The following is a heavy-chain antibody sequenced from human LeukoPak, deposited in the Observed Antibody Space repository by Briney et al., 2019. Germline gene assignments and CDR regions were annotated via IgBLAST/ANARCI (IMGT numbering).Heavy chain of an antibody. Sequence: GGSLRLSCAASGFTFSDYYMNWIRQAPGKGLEWVSYISSSGSTIYYADSVKGRFTISRDNAKNSLYLQMNSLRAEDTAVYYCARYGARKYNYGSRDAFDIWGQGTMVTVSS. V-gene: IGHV3-11*04. CDR2: ISSSGSTI. CDR1: GFTFSDYY. J-gene: IGHJ3*02. CDR3: ARYGARKYNYGSRDAFDI. D-gene: IGHD5-18*01.